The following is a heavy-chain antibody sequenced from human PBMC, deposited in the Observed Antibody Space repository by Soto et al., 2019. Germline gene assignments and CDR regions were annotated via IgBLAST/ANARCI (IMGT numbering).Heavy chain of an antibody. V-gene: IGHV1-2*02. CDR1: GYSFTGYY. J-gene: IGHJ4*02. Sequence: HEHLVQSGAEVKRPGASLKVSCKASGYSFTGYYIHWVRQAPGQGLEWMGWINPDSGATNYAQNFRCRVTLTSDTSISTASMDLTSLTSDDTAVYYCARGDYGTGGYPFPYFDYWGQGTLVIVSS. CDR3: ARGDYGTGGYPFPYFDY. D-gene: IGHD2-8*02. CDR2: INPDSGAT.